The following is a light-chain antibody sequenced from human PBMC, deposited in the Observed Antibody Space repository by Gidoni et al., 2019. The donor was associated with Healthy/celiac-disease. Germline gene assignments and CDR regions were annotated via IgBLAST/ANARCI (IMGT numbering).Light chain of an antibody. Sequence: EIVLPQSPGTLSLSPGERATLSCRASQSVSSSYLAWYQQKPCQAPRLLIYGASSRATGIPDRFSGSGSGTDFTLTISRLEPEDFAVYYCQQYGSAPWTFGQXTKVEIK. CDR1: QSVSSSY. V-gene: IGKV3-20*01. CDR2: GAS. CDR3: QQYGSAPWT. J-gene: IGKJ1*01.